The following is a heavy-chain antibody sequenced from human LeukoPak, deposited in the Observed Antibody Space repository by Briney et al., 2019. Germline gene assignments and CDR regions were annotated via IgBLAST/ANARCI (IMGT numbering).Heavy chain of an antibody. D-gene: IGHD5-18*01. CDR3: ARVSDTAMVTFDY. CDR2: IYYSGST. Sequence: PSETLSLTCTVSGGSISSYYWSWIRQHPGKGLEWIGYIYYSGSTYYNPSLKSRVTISVDTSKNQFSLKLSSVTAADTAVYYCARVSDTAMVTFDYWGQGTLVTVSS. V-gene: IGHV4-59*06. J-gene: IGHJ4*02. CDR1: GGSISSYY.